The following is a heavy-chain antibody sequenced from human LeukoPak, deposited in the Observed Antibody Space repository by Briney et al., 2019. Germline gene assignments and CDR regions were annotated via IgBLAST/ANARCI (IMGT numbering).Heavy chain of an antibody. D-gene: IGHD6-13*01. J-gene: IGHJ4*02. Sequence: PGGSLRLSCAASGFTFSSYAMHWVRQAPGKGLEWVAFIRYDGSNKYYADSVKGRFTISRDNSKNTLYLQMNSLRAEDTAVYYCAKDPGLAAAGHFDYWGQGTLVTVSS. CDR3: AKDPGLAAAGHFDY. CDR2: IRYDGSNK. V-gene: IGHV3-30*02. CDR1: GFTFSSYA.